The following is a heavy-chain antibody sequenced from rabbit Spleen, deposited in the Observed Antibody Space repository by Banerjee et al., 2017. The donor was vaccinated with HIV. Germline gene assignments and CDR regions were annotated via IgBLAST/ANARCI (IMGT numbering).Heavy chain of an antibody. V-gene: IGHV1S45*01. D-gene: IGHD1-1*01. CDR1: GFSFSSNW. Sequence: LEESGGGLVKPGGTLTLTCTVSGFSFSSNWICWVRQAPGKGLEWIACIDTGDGDTYFANWAKGRFTISKTSSTTVTLQMTSLTAADTATYFCAREYVNTFNLWGPGTLVTVS. J-gene: IGHJ4*01. CDR3: AREYVNTFNL. CDR2: IDTGDGDT.